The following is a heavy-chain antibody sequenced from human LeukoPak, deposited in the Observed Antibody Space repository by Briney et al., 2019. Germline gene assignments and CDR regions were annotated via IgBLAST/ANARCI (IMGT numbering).Heavy chain of an antibody. CDR3: AKARGIAVAGPPRGDAFDI. V-gene: IGHV3-20*04. CDR2: INWNGGSP. J-gene: IGHJ3*02. Sequence: GGSLRLSCEASGFTFGDCGMSWVRQAPGKGLEWVSGINWNGGSPRYADSVKGRFTISRDNAKNSLYLQMNSLRAEDTALYYCAKARGIAVAGPPRGDAFDIWGQGTMVTVSS. CDR1: GFTFGDCG. D-gene: IGHD6-19*01.